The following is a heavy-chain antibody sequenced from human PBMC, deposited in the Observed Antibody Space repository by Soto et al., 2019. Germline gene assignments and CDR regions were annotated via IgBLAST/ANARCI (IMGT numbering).Heavy chain of an antibody. CDR3: ASLPAAYYYYYYMDV. CDR1: GFTFSDYY. D-gene: IGHD2-15*01. Sequence: QVQLVESGGGLVKPGGSLRLSCAASGFTFSDYYMSWIRQAPGKGLEWVSYISSSGSTIYYADSVKGRFTISRDNAKNSLYLQMNSLRADDTAVYYCASLPAAYYYYYYMDVWGKGTTVTVSS. CDR2: ISSSGSTI. V-gene: IGHV3-11*01. J-gene: IGHJ6*03.